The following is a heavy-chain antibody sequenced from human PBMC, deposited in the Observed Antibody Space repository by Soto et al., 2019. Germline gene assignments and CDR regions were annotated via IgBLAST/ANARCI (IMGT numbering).Heavy chain of an antibody. Sequence: SETLSLTCAVYGGSFSSYYWSWIRQPPGKGLEWIGYIYYSGSTNYNPSLKSRVTISVDTSKNQFSLKLSSVTAADTAVYYCARAPEQRLGSPLPDPPYYYYMDVWGKGTTVTVSS. V-gene: IGHV4-59*01. CDR1: GGSFSSYY. J-gene: IGHJ6*03. CDR3: ARAPEQRLGSPLPDPPYYYYMDV. D-gene: IGHD2-21*02. CDR2: IYYSGST.